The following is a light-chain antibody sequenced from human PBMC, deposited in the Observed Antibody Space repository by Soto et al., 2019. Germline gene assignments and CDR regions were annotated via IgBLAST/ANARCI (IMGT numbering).Light chain of an antibody. J-gene: IGKJ1*01. CDR1: QSVSSNY. V-gene: IGKV3-20*01. Sequence: SGLSQSPDTLSLSKGERATLSCRASQSVSSNYLAWYQQKPGQAPRLLIYAASTRATGIPDRFSGSGSGTDFTLSISRLEPEDFAVYYCQLYGTSPKPFGQGTKVDIK. CDR3: QLYGTSPKP. CDR2: AAS.